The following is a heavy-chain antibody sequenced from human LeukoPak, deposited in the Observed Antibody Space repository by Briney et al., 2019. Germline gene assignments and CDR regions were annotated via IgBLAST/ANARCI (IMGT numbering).Heavy chain of an antibody. CDR3: ARVSSIAAAGTPLSAFDI. Sequence: ALVKVSCKASGYTFTGYYMHRVRQAPGQGLEWMGWINPNGGGTNYAQKFQGRVTMTRDTSTSTAYMELSRLRSDDTAVYYCARVSSIAAAGTPLSAFDIWGQGTVVTVSS. CDR1: GYTFTGYY. D-gene: IGHD6-13*01. J-gene: IGHJ3*02. CDR2: INPNGGGT. V-gene: IGHV1-2*02.